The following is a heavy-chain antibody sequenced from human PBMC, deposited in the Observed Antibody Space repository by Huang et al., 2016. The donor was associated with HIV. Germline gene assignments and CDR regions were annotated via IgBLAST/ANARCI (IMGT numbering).Heavy chain of an antibody. V-gene: IGHV3-43*01. J-gene: IGHJ4*02. Sequence: EVQLVESGGVVVQPGGSLRLSCATSGFTFDGYTMHWVRQTPGKGLEWVSLSSWDGVDTAYADSVKGRFTISRDNGKNSLYLQMNSLRTEDTAFYFCAKERSYYYHIAHWGQGTLVTVSS. CDR2: SSWDGVDT. D-gene: IGHD3-22*01. CDR3: AKERSYYYHIAH. CDR1: GFTFDGYT.